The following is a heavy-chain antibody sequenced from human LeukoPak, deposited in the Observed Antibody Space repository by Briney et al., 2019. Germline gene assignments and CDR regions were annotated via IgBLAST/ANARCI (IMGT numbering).Heavy chain of an antibody. CDR3: AKDGILWFGELLPHYFDY. V-gene: IGHV4-59*01. CDR2: IYYGGST. CDR1: GGSMSSYY. J-gene: IGHJ4*02. Sequence: SETLSLTCTVSGGSMSSYYWSWIRQPPGKGPEWIGYIYYGGSTNYNPSLKSRVTISVDTSKNQFTLKLSSVTAADTALYYCAKDGILWFGELLPHYFDYWGQGTLVTVSS. D-gene: IGHD3-10*01.